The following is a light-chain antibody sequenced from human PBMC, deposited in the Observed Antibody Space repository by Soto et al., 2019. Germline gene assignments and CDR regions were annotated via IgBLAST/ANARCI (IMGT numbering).Light chain of an antibody. Sequence: DIHLTHSPAFLSASVLDRVSITFLANHTIDNYLNWYQQKPGKAPQLLIYAASSLHSGVPSRFSGSGSGTDFTLTISSLQLEDFATYYCHQTYTVLWTFGQGTKVDIK. J-gene: IGKJ1*01. CDR2: AAS. CDR3: HQTYTVLWT. CDR1: HTIDNY. V-gene: IGKV1-39*01.